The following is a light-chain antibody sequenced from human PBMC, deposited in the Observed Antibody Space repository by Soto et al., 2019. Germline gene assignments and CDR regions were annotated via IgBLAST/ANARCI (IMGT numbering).Light chain of an antibody. CDR1: QSVSTY. CDR2: DAF. CDR3: QQRSNWPRT. V-gene: IGKV3-11*01. Sequence: DIVLTQSPATLSLSPGERATLSCRASQSVSTYLAWYQQKPGQAPRLLIYDAFNRATGIPARFTGSGSGTDFTLTISILEPEDFAVYYCQQRSNWPRTFGQGTKVDIK. J-gene: IGKJ1*01.